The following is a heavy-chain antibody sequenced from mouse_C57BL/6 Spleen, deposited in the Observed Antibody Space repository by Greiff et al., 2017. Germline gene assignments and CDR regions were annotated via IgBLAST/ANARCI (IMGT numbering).Heavy chain of an antibody. V-gene: IGHV5-4*01. J-gene: IGHJ4*01. CDR1: GFTFSSYA. CDR3: ARDNGYYAMDY. Sequence: EVKLMESGGGLVKPGGSLKLSCAASGFTFSSYAMSWVRQTPVKRLEWVATISDGGSYTYYPDNVKVRFTISMDNAKNILYLQMSHLKSEDTAMYYCARDNGYYAMDYWGQGTSVTVSS. CDR2: ISDGGSYT.